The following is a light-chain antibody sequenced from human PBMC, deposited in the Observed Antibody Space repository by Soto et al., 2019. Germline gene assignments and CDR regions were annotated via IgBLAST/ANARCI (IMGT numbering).Light chain of an antibody. Sequence: EIVLMQSPGTLSLSPGERATLSCRASQSVSGNDLAWYQQKPGQAPRLLIYGASSRATGIPDRFSGSGSGTDFTLTISRLEPEDFAVYYCQQYDSSPPTFGQGTKVEIK. CDR1: QSVSGND. CDR2: GAS. V-gene: IGKV3-20*01. CDR3: QQYDSSPPT. J-gene: IGKJ1*01.